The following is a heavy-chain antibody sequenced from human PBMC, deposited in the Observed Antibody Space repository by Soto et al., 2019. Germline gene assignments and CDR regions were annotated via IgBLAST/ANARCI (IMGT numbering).Heavy chain of an antibody. CDR2: IWYDGSNK. Sequence: GSLRLSCAASGFTFSSYGMHWVRQAPGKGLEWVAVIWYDGSNKYYADSVKGRFTISRDNSKNTLYLQMNSLRAEDTAVYYCARDRGITMVRGVQSYYGMDVWGQGTTVTVSS. V-gene: IGHV3-33*01. D-gene: IGHD3-10*01. CDR1: GFTFSSYG. CDR3: ARDRGITMVRGVQSYYGMDV. J-gene: IGHJ6*02.